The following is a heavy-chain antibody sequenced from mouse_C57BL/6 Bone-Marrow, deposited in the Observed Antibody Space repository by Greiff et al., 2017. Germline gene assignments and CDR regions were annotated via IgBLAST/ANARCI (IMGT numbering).Heavy chain of an antibody. Sequence: QVQLKESGAELVRPGTSVKVSCKASGYAFTNYLIAWVKQRPGQGLEWIGVINPGSGGPNYNEKFKGKATLTADKSSSTAYMQLSSLTSEDSAVYFCARGRYWYFDVWGTGTTVTVSS. V-gene: IGHV1-54*01. CDR1: GYAFTNYL. J-gene: IGHJ1*03. CDR2: INPGSGGP. CDR3: ARGRYWYFDV.